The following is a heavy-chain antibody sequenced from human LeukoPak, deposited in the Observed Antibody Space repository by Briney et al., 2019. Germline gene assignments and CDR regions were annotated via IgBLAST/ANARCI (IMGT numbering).Heavy chain of an antibody. Sequence: SETLSLTCAVYGGSFSGYYWSWIRQPPGKGLEWIGEINHSGSTNYNPSLKSRVTISVDTSKNQFSLKLSSVTAADTAVYYCARDLLRYFDWPRIDYWGQGTLVTVSS. CDR2: INHSGST. V-gene: IGHV4-34*01. J-gene: IGHJ4*02. D-gene: IGHD3-9*01. CDR3: ARDLLRYFDWPRIDY. CDR1: GGSFSGYY.